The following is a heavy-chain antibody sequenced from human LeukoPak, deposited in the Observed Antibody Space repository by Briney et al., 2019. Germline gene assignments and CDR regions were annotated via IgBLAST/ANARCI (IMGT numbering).Heavy chain of an antibody. CDR2: IIPIFGTA. D-gene: IGHD4-23*01. CDR1: GGTFSSYA. J-gene: IGHJ4*02. Sequence: GASVKVSCKASGGTFSSYAISWVRQAPGQGLEWMGGIIPIFGTANYAQKFQGRVTITTDESTSTAYMELSSLRSEDTAVYYCARPRGTRGGNSPFDYWGQGTLVTVSS. CDR3: ARPRGTRGGNSPFDY. V-gene: IGHV1-69*05.